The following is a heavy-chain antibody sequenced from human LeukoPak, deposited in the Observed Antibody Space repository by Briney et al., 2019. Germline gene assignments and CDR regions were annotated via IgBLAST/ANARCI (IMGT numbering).Heavy chain of an antibody. D-gene: IGHD2-2*02. CDR2: IRYDGSKK. V-gene: IGHV3-30*02. CDR1: RFTFSSYG. CDR3: AKDYCSSTSCYTDY. J-gene: IGHJ4*02. Sequence: GESLRLSSAASRFTFSSYGMHCDRPAPGKGLEWVAFIRYDGSKKYYADSVKGRFTISRDKSKNTLYLQMNSLRAEDTAVYYCAKDYCSSTSCYTDYWGQGTLVTVSS.